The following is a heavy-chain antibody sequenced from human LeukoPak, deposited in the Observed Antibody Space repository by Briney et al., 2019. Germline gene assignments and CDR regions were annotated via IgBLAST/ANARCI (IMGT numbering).Heavy chain of an antibody. CDR3: ARDGYYYDSSGNPGC. D-gene: IGHD3-22*01. CDR2: IWYDGSNK. CDR1: GFTFSSYG. V-gene: IGHV3-33*01. Sequence: PGRSLRLSCAASGFTFSSYGMHWVRQAPGKGLEWVAVIWYDGSNKYYADSVKGRFTISRDNSKNTLYLQMNSLRAEDTAVYYCARDGYYYDSSGNPGCWGQGTLVTVSS. J-gene: IGHJ4*02.